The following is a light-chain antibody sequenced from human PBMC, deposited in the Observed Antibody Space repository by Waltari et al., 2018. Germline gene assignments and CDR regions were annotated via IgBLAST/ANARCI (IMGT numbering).Light chain of an antibody. V-gene: IGLV2-14*01. Sequence: QSALTQPASVSGSPGQSLTISCIGTSSDIGGYTHVSWYQQSPGKAPKLLIFEVSNRPSGVSHRFSGSKSGNTASLTISGLQAEDEADYYCSSYTSSTTWLFGGGTKLTVL. CDR3: SSYTSSTTWL. J-gene: IGLJ3*02. CDR1: SSDIGGYTH. CDR2: EVS.